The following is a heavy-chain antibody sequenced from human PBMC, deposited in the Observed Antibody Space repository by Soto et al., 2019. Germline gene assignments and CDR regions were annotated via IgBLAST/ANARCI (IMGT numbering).Heavy chain of an antibody. CDR2: ITPNSGGT. Sequence: QVQLVQSGAEVKKPGASVKVSCKASGYTFTDYFIHWVRQVPGQGLEWMGRITPNSGGTNYAQKFQGRVTMTRDTSITTAYMELTRLRSDDTAVYYCARDETSAGTGFDPWGQGTLVTVSS. J-gene: IGHJ5*02. D-gene: IGHD6-13*01. CDR1: GYTFTDYF. CDR3: ARDETSAGTGFDP. V-gene: IGHV1-2*02.